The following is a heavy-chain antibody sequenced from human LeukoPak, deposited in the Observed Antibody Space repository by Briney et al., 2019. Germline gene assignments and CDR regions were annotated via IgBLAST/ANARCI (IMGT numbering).Heavy chain of an antibody. Sequence: SETLSLTCTVSGGSISRYDWSWIRQPPGKGLEWIGHIYYSGSTSTNDNPSLKSRITISVDTAKNQFSLKLSSVTAADTAVYYCARGLSTSSNDRLDYWGQGTLVTVSS. V-gene: IGHV4-59*08. CDR1: GGSISRYD. J-gene: IGHJ4*02. D-gene: IGHD1-1*01. CDR2: IYYSGSTST. CDR3: ARGLSTSSNDRLDY.